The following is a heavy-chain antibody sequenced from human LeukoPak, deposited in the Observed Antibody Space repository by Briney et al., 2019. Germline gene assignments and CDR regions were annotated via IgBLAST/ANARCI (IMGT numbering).Heavy chain of an antibody. Sequence: GGSLRLSCAASGFTLSSYGMHWVRQAPGKGLEWVAFIRYDGSNKYYADSVKGRFTISRDNSKNTLYLQMNSLRAEDTAVYYCAKGAVQGLVLGQNFDYWGQGTLVTVSS. CDR1: GFTLSSYG. V-gene: IGHV3-30*02. CDR3: AKGAVQGLVLGQNFDY. CDR2: IRYDGSNK. D-gene: IGHD6-19*01. J-gene: IGHJ4*02.